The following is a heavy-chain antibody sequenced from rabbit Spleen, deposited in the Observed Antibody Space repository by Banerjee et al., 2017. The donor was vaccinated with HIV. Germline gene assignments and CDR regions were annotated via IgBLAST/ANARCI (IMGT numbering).Heavy chain of an antibody. V-gene: IGHV1S45*01. Sequence: QEQLVESGGGLVQPEGSLTLTCTASGFSFSSYYDMCWVRQAPGKGLEWIGYIYTGDGSTGYASWVNGRFTISKTLSTTMTLQMTSLTGADTATYFCGRGGDWGSRFDLWGQGTLVTV. J-gene: IGHJ3*01. D-gene: IGHD2-1*01. CDR1: GFSFSSYYD. CDR2: IYTGDGST. CDR3: GRGGDWGSRFDL.